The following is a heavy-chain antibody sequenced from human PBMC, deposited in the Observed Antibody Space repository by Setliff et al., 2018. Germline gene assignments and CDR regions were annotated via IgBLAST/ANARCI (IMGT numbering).Heavy chain of an antibody. J-gene: IGHJ6*02. Sequence: GSLRLSCAASGFTFSSYWMSWVRQAPGKGLEWVANIKQDGSEKYYVDSVKGRFTIFRDNAKNSLYLQMNSLRAEDTAVYYCARNWVTAQHYYYGMDVWGQGTTVTVSS. CDR1: GFTFSSYW. D-gene: IGHD2-21*02. CDR3: ARNWVTAQHYYYGMDV. CDR2: IKQDGSEK. V-gene: IGHV3-7*01.